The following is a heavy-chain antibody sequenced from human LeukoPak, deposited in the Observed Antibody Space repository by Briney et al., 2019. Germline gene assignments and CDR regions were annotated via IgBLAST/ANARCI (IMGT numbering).Heavy chain of an antibody. CDR3: ARRIQGMAPYYFDY. V-gene: IGHV3-74*01. D-gene: IGHD5-24*01. J-gene: IGHJ4*02. CDR1: GFTFSSYW. Sequence: GGSLRLSCTASGFTFSSYWMHWVCQAPGKGQVWVLRINSDGGSTSYADSVKGRFTISRDNAKNTLYLQMNSLRAEDTAVYYCARRIQGMAPYYFDYWGQGTLVTVSS. CDR2: INSDGGST.